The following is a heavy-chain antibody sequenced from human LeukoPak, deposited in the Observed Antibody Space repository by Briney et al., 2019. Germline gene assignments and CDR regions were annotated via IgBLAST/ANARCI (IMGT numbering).Heavy chain of an antibody. D-gene: IGHD3-9*01. CDR3: TRDPAHYLRYGYFDY. V-gene: IGHV3-21*01. Sequence: GGSLRLSCAASGFQFSGYGLHWVRQAPGKGLEWVSSISSSSIYIYYADSVKGRFTISRDNAKNSVYLQMNNLRAADTAFYYCTRDPAHYLRYGYFDYWGQGILVTVSS. J-gene: IGHJ4*02. CDR2: ISSSSIYI. CDR1: GFQFSGYG.